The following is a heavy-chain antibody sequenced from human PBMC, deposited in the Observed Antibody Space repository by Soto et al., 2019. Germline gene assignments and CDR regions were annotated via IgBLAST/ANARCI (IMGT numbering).Heavy chain of an antibody. V-gene: IGHV3-13*01. J-gene: IGHJ6*03. CDR3: ARSPHYCSSTSCNYYYYMDV. CDR1: GFTFSSYD. CDR2: IGTAGDT. D-gene: IGHD2-2*01. Sequence: HPGGSLRLSCAASGFTFSSYDMHWVRQATGKGLEWVSAIGTAGDTYYPGSVKGRFTISRENAKNSLYLQMNSLRAGDTAVYYCARSPHYCSSTSCNYYYYMDVWGKGTTVTVSS.